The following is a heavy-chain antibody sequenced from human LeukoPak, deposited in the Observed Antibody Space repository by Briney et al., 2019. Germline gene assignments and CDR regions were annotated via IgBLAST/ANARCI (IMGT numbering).Heavy chain of an antibody. CDR1: GYTFTSYD. J-gene: IGHJ4*02. D-gene: IGHD7-27*01. CDR3: ARGPPNWGYDY. CDR2: MSPNSGDT. Sequence: ASVKVSCKASGYTFTSYDFNWVRQATGQRPEWMGWMSPNSGDTGYTQKFQDRVTMTRNTSISTAYMELSSLRSDDTAVYYCARGPPNWGYDYWGPGTLVTVSS. V-gene: IGHV1-8*01.